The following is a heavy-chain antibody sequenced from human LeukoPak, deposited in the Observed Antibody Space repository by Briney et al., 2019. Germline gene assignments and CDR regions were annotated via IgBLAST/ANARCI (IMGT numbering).Heavy chain of an antibody. Sequence: EAGASLRLSCAASGFTFSSYAMSWVRQAPGKGLEWVSYITYSGDSAYYADSVKGRFTISIDNSKNTLYLQMSSLRAEDTAVYYWAKKSFLTGYWNWFDPWGQGCLVTVSS. CDR2: ITYSGDSA. D-gene: IGHD3-9*01. V-gene: IGHV3-23*01. CDR3: AKKSFLTGYWNWFDP. J-gene: IGHJ5*02. CDR1: GFTFSSYA.